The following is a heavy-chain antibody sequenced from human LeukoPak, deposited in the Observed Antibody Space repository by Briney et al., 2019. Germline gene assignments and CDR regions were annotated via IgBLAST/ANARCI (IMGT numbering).Heavy chain of an antibody. J-gene: IGHJ3*02. CDR3: ARGPGDFDASDI. Sequence: GGSLRLSCAASGFSFSSFWMSWVRQAPGKGPEWVAHIKENGNEQYYADSVKGRFTISRDNAQKSLWLQMNSLRVEDTAVYYCARGPGDFDASDIWGQGTMVTVSS. CDR2: IKENGNEQ. CDR1: GFSFSSFW. D-gene: IGHD1-14*01. V-gene: IGHV3-7*01.